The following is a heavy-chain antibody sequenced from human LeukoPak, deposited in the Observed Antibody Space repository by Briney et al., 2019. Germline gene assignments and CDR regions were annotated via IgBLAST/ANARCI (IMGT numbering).Heavy chain of an antibody. CDR3: ARGDDYVWGSNRIPFDY. CDR2: INPNSGGT. CDR1: GYTFTGYY. Sequence: ASVKVSCKASGYTFTGYYMHWVRQAPGQGLEWMGWINPNSGGTNYAQRFQGRVTMTRDTSISTAYMELSRLRSDDTAVYYCARGDDYVWGSNRIPFDYWGQGTLVTVSS. J-gene: IGHJ4*02. D-gene: IGHD3-16*01. V-gene: IGHV1-2*02.